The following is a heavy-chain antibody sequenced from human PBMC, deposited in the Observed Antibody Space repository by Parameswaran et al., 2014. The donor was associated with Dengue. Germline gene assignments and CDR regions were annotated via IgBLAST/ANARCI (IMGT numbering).Heavy chain of an antibody. V-gene: IGHV4-30-4*01. D-gene: IGHD3-9*01. J-gene: IGHJ4*02. Sequence: PGKGLEWIGYIYYSGSTYYNPSLKSRVTISVDTSKNQFSLKLSSVTAADTAVYYCAREYYDIYDGRDWFDYWGQGTLVTVSS. CDR2: IYYSGST. CDR3: AREYYDIYDGRDWFDY.